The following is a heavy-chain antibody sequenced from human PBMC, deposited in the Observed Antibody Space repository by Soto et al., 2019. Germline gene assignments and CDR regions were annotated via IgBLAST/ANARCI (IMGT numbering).Heavy chain of an antibody. CDR2: ISINGGST. CDR3: VKGEFYYDSSAYYPFDS. Sequence: GGSLRLSCSASGFTFSSYAMHWVRQAPGKGLEYVSSISINGGSTHYADTVKGRFTISRDNSRNTQYHQMSSLRADDTAFYYCVKGEFYYDSSAYYPFDSWGQGTLVTVSS. CDR1: GFTFSSYA. J-gene: IGHJ4*02. V-gene: IGHV3-64D*06. D-gene: IGHD3-22*01.